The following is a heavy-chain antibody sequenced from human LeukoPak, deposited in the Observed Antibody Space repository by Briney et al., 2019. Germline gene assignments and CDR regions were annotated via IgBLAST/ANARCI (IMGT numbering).Heavy chain of an antibody. CDR2: IYYSGST. CDR3: ARHTSGYHPRPHYGMDV. V-gene: IGHV4-59*08. Sequence: SETLSLTCTVSGGSISNYYWSWIRQPPGKGLEWIGYIYYSGSTNYNPSLKSRVTISVDTSKNYFSLKLSSVTAADTAVYYCARHTSGYHPRPHYGMDVWGQGTTVTVS. D-gene: IGHD6-6*01. CDR1: GGSISNYY. J-gene: IGHJ6*02.